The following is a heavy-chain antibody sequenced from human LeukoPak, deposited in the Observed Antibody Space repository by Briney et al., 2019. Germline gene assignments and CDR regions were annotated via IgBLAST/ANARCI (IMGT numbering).Heavy chain of an antibody. J-gene: IGHJ4*02. CDR1: GGSISSGGYY. CDR2: IYYSGST. CDR3: ARDPDPYGSGDY. V-gene: IGHV4-31*03. Sequence: PSETLSLTCTVSGGSISSGGYYWSWIRQHPGKGLEWIGYIYYSGSTYYNPSLKSRVTISVDTSKNQFSLKLSSVTAADTAVYYCARDPDPYGSGDYWGQGTLVTVSS. D-gene: IGHD3-10*01.